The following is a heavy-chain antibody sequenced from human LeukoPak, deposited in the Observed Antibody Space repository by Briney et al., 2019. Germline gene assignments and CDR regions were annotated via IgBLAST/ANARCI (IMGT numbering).Heavy chain of an antibody. Sequence: PSETLSLTCTVSGGSISSYYWSWIRQPPGKGLEWIGYIYTSGSTNCNPSLKSRVTISVDTSKNQFSLKLSSVTAADTAVYYCARRAVATPPYYYYYMDVWGKGTTVTISS. CDR2: IYTSGST. D-gene: IGHD5-12*01. CDR1: GGSISSYY. V-gene: IGHV4-4*09. J-gene: IGHJ6*03. CDR3: ARRAVATPPYYYYYMDV.